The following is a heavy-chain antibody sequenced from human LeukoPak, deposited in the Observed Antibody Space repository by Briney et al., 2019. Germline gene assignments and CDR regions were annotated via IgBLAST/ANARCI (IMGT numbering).Heavy chain of an antibody. J-gene: IGHJ6*02. Sequence: GGSLRLSCAASGFTFSSYAMSWVRQAPGKGLEGVSAISGSGGSTYYGDSVKGRFTISRDNSNNTLYLQMNSLRAEDTAVYYCAKGIVGATSRQYYGMDVWGQGTTVTVSS. CDR1: GFTFSSYA. V-gene: IGHV3-23*01. D-gene: IGHD1-26*01. CDR3: AKGIVGATSRQYYGMDV. CDR2: ISGSGGST.